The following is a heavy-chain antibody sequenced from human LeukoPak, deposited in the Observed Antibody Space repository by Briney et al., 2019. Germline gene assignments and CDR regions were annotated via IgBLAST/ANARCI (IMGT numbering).Heavy chain of an antibody. CDR1: GYTFTSYG. CDR2: ISAYNGNT. CDR3: ARDDSSGYSFDY. V-gene: IGHV1-18*01. Sequence: ASVKVSCKASGYTFTSYGISWVRQAPGQELEWMGWISAYNGNTNYAQKLQGRVTMTTDTSTSTAYMELRSLRSDDTAVYYCARDDSSGYSFDYWGQGTLVTVSS. J-gene: IGHJ4*02. D-gene: IGHD3-22*01.